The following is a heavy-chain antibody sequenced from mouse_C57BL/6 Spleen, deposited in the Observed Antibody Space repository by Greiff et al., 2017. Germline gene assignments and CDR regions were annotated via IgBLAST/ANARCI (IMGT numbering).Heavy chain of an antibody. Sequence: VQLKQSGGGLVKPGGSLKLSCAASGFTFSDYGMHWVRQAPEKGLEWVAYISSGSSTIYYADTVKGRFTISRDNAKNTLFLQMTSLRSEDTAMYYCARGGTVVAFDYWGQGTSVTVSS. CDR2: ISSGSSTI. CDR1: GFTFSDYG. D-gene: IGHD1-1*01. V-gene: IGHV5-17*01. J-gene: IGHJ4*01. CDR3: ARGGTVVAFDY.